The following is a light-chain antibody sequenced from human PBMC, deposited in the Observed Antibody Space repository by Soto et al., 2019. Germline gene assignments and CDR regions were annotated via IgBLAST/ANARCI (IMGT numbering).Light chain of an antibody. V-gene: IGKV3-20*01. CDR2: GAS. Sequence: EIVLTQSPDTLSLSPGDRATFSCRASQSVSSNYLAWYQQKPGQATRLLIYGASNRATGIPARFSGSGSGTDFTLTISRLEPEDFVVYYCQQYGSSPYTFGQGTKVEIK. J-gene: IGKJ2*01. CDR1: QSVSSNY. CDR3: QQYGSSPYT.